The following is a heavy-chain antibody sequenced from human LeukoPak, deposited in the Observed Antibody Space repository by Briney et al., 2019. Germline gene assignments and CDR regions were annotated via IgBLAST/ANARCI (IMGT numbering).Heavy chain of an antibody. CDR2: INHSGST. V-gene: IGHV4-34*01. D-gene: IGHD3-10*01. CDR1: GGSFSGYC. Sequence: PSETLSLTCAVYGGSFSGYCWSWIRQPPGKGLEWIGEINHSGSTNYNPSLKSRVTISVDTSKNQFSLKLSSVTAADTAVYYCARGVWFGEKNYYYYGIDFWGQGTTVTVSS. J-gene: IGHJ6*02. CDR3: ARGVWFGEKNYYYYGIDF.